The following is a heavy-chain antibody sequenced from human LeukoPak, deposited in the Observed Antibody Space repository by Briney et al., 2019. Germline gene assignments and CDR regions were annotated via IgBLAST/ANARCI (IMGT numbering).Heavy chain of an antibody. J-gene: IGHJ4*02. Sequence: GGSLRLSCAASGFTVSSNYMSWVRQAPGKGLEWVSVIYSGGSTYYADSVKGRFTISRDNSKNTLYLQMNILRAEDTAVYYCASQPPPNYYDSSGYEFGYWGQGTLVTVSS. V-gene: IGHV3-66*02. CDR1: GFTVSSNY. CDR2: IYSGGST. D-gene: IGHD3-22*01. CDR3: ASQPPPNYYDSSGYEFGY.